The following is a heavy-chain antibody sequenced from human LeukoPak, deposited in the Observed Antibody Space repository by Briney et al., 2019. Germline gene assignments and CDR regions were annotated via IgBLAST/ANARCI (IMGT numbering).Heavy chain of an antibody. D-gene: IGHD6-6*01. CDR2: IYYSGST. V-gene: IGHV4-59*01. Sequence: SETLSLTCTVSGDSTSSYYWSWIRQPPGKGLEWIGYIYYSGSTNYNPSLKSRVTISVDTSKNQFSLKLSSVTAADTAVYYCARDHGDSSSSGDYYYMDVWGKGTTVTVSS. CDR3: ARDHGDSSSSGDYYYMDV. CDR1: GDSTSSYY. J-gene: IGHJ6*03.